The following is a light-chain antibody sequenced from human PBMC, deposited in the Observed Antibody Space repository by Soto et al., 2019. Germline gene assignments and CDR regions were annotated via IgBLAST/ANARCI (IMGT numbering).Light chain of an antibody. CDR1: QNINSW. Sequence: DIHMTQSPSTLSASVGYRVTITCRASQNINSWLAWYQQKPGKAPKLLIYEASSLEKGVPARFGGSGSGTDFTLTISSLQAEDFATYYCQQTRSYPSTFGGGTKVDIK. V-gene: IGKV1-5*03. CDR3: QQTRSYPST. J-gene: IGKJ4*01. CDR2: EAS.